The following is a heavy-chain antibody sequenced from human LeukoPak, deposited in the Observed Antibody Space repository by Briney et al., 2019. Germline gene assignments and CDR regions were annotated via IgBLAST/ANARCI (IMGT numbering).Heavy chain of an antibody. D-gene: IGHD3-16*02. Sequence: SETLSLTCTVSGGSVSSGSYYWSWIRQPPGKGLEWIGYIYYSGSTNYNPSLKSRVTISVDTSKDQFSLKLSSVTAADTAVYYCARNWGPSGGVYDYVWGSYRLGYFDLWGRGTLVTVSS. CDR3: ARNWGPSGGVYDYVWGSYRLGYFDL. J-gene: IGHJ2*01. CDR2: IYYSGST. V-gene: IGHV4-61*01. CDR1: GGSVSSGSYY.